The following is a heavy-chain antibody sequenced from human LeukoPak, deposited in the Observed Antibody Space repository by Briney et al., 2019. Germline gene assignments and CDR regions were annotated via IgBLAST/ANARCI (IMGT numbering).Heavy chain of an antibody. D-gene: IGHD3-10*01. J-gene: IGHJ4*02. CDR1: GGSISSSSYY. CDR3: ARDLLWFGELDY. Sequence: SETLSLTCTVSGGSISSSSYYWGWIRQPPGKGLEWIGSIYYSGSSYYNPSLKSRVTISVDTSKNQFSLKLSSVTAADTAVYYCARDLLWFGELDYWGQGTLVTVSS. CDR2: IYYSGSS. V-gene: IGHV4-39*07.